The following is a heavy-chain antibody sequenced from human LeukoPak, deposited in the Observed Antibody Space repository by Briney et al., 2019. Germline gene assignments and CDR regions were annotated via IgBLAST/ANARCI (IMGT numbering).Heavy chain of an antibody. V-gene: IGHV4-59*01. D-gene: IGHD3-10*01. CDR1: GGSISNYY. J-gene: IGHJ4*02. CDR2: IYYSGTT. CDR3: ARGLWFGDENPPYFDY. Sequence: SETLSLTCTVSGGSISNYYWNWIRQPPGKGLEWIGYIYYSGTTNYNPSLKSRVSMSVDTSKNQFSLKLSSVTAADTAVYYCARGLWFGDENPPYFDYWGQGILVTVSS.